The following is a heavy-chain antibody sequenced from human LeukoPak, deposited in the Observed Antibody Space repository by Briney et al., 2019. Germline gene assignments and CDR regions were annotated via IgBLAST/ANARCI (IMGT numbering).Heavy chain of an antibody. CDR1: GFTFSSYA. V-gene: IGHV3-23*01. Sequence: PGGSLRLSCAASGFTFSSYAMSWVRQAPGKGLEWVSAISGSGGSTYYADSVKGRFTISRDNSKNTLYLQMHSLRAEDTAVYYCARDCSGGSCFFDYWGQGTLVTVSS. CDR2: ISGSGGST. J-gene: IGHJ4*02. CDR3: ARDCSGGSCFFDY. D-gene: IGHD2-15*01.